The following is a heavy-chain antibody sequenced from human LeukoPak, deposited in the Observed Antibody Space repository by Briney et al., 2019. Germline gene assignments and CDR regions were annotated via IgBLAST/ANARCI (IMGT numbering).Heavy chain of an antibody. CDR3: ARDLKRRSSGWLTAAAGDF. J-gene: IGHJ4*02. Sequence: SETLSLTCAVYGGSFSGYYWSWIRQPPGKGLEWIGEINHSGSTNYNPSLKSRVTISVDTSKNQLSLKLSSVTAADTAVYYCARDLKRRSSGWLTAAAGDFWGQGTLVTVSS. V-gene: IGHV4-34*01. CDR1: GGSFSGYY. CDR2: INHSGST. D-gene: IGHD6-19*01.